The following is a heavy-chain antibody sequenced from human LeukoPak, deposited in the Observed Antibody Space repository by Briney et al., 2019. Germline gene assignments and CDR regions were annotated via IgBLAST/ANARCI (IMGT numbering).Heavy chain of an antibody. CDR1: GYIFTSYY. CDR3: ARDRDIVVVVAAALWY. D-gene: IGHD2-15*01. J-gene: IGHJ4*02. CDR2: INPNSGDT. Sequence: GASVKVSCKASGYIFTSYYIHWVRQAPGQGLEWMAWINPNSGDTNYAQKLQGRVTMTTDTSTSTVYMELRSLRSDDTAVYYCARDRDIVVVVAAALWYWGQGTLVTVSS. V-gene: IGHV1-18*01.